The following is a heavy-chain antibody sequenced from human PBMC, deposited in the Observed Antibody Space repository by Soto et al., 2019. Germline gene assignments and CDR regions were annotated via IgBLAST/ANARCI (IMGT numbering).Heavy chain of an antibody. Sequence: QLQLQESGSGLVKPSQTLSLTCAVSGGSISSGGYSWSWIRQPPGKGLEWIGYIYHGSTYYNPSLKSRVPXAXDXXKNQFSLKLSSVTAADTAVYYWARAGGLGAVAVDYWGQGTLVTVSS. V-gene: IGHV4-30-2*01. J-gene: IGHJ4*01. D-gene: IGHD6-19*01. CDR3: ARAGGLGAVAVDY. CDR2: IYHGST. CDR1: GGSISSGGYS.